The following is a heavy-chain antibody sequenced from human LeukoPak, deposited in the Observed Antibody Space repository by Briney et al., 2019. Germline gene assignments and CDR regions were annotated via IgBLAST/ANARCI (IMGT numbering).Heavy chain of an antibody. V-gene: IGHV3-30*02. CDR3: ARDPREGVKASYYYYMDV. CDR1: GFTFSSYG. Sequence: QTGGSLRLSCAASGFTFSSYGMHWVRQAPGKGLEWVAYIQYDGSNQQYADSVKGRFSISRDRSKNIPYLQMNSLRPEDTAVYYCARDPREGVKASYYYYMDVWGKGTTVTISS. D-gene: IGHD2-21*01. J-gene: IGHJ6*03. CDR2: IQYDGSNQ.